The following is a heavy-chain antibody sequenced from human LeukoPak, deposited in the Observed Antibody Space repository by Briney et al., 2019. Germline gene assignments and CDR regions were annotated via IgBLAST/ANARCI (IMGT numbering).Heavy chain of an antibody. CDR2: ISYDGSNK. Sequence: GRSLRLSCAASGFTFSSYGMHWVRQAPGKGLEWVAVISYDGSNKYYADSVKGRFTISRDNSKNTLYLQMNNLRAEDTAVYYCAKPPYSGSYLEYFQHWGQGTLVTVSS. D-gene: IGHD1-26*01. CDR3: AKPPYSGSYLEYFQH. V-gene: IGHV3-30*18. CDR1: GFTFSSYG. J-gene: IGHJ1*01.